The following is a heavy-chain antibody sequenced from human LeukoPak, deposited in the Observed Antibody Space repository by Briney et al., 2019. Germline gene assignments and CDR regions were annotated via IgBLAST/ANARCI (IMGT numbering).Heavy chain of an antibody. V-gene: IGHV4-4*07. J-gene: IGHJ4*02. D-gene: IGHD6-19*01. CDR2: IYTAGST. Sequence: KPSETLSLTCTVSSDSISSYFWSWIRQPAGKGLGSIGRIYTAGSTIYNPSLKSRVSMSFDTSRKQFSLMLTSLTAADTAVYYCARGRCITLAPFEFWGQGIQVVVSS. CDR1: SDSISSYF. CDR3: ARGRCITLAPFEF.